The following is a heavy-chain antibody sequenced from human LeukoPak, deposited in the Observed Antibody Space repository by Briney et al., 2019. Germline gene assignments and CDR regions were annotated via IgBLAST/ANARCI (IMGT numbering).Heavy chain of an antibody. CDR3: ARLSNSSGWFSLDY. J-gene: IGHJ4*02. D-gene: IGHD6-19*01. Sequence: PGGSLRLSCAASGFTFSSYSMYWVRQAPGKGLEWVSSISSSSSYIYYADSVKGRFTISRDNAKNSLYLQMNSLRAEDTAVYYCARLSNSSGWFSLDYWGQGTLVTVSS. CDR1: GFTFSSYS. V-gene: IGHV3-21*01. CDR2: ISSSSSYI.